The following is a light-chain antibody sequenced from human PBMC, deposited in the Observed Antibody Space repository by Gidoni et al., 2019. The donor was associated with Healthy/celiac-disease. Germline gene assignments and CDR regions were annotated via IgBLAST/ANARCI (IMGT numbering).Light chain of an antibody. J-gene: IGKJ1*01. CDR3: QQRSNFFT. CDR1: QSVSSY. Sequence: EIVLTQSPATLSLSPGESATLSCRASQSVSSYLAWYQQKPGQAPRLLIYDASNRATGIPARFSGSGSGTDFTLTISSLEPEDFAVYYCQQRSNFFTFXQXTKVEIK. V-gene: IGKV3-11*01. CDR2: DAS.